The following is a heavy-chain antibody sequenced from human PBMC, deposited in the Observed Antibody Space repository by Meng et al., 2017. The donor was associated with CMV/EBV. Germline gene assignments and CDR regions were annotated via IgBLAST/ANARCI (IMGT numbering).Heavy chain of an antibody. CDR3: AREAGGREYCSSTSCSFDY. CDR1: GYTFTGHY. J-gene: IGHJ4*02. Sequence: SVKVSCKASGYTFTGHYMHWVRQAPGQGLEWMGRIIPILGIANYAQKFQGRVTITADKSTSTAYMELSSLRSEDTAVYYCAREAGGREYCSSTSCSFDYWGQGTLVTVSS. CDR2: IIPILGIA. D-gene: IGHD2-2*01. V-gene: IGHV1-69*04.